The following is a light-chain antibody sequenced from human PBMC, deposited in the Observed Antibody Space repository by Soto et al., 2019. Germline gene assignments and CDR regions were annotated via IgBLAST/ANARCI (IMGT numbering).Light chain of an antibody. J-gene: IGKJ4*01. CDR1: EGIGSY. Sequence: QVNQSQYSLSASVGDRVTLTGRASEGIGSYLAWYQQNPGKAPKLLIYGASTLQSGVPSRFSGSGSETDFTLTISYLQPDDFATYYCKPFTSYSPLSSAGGTKVDIK. CDR3: KPFTSYSPLS. CDR2: GAS. V-gene: IGKV1-9*01.